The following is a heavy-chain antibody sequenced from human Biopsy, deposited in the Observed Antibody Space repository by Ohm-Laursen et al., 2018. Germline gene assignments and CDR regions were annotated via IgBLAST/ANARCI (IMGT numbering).Heavy chain of an antibody. CDR2: IYDRGSTA. Sequence: GTLSLTCTVSGDSVSSGSFYWTWIRQPPGQGLEYIGYIYDRGSTANYNPSLESRVTMSVDMPKSQFSQKLSSVTAADTAIYYCARGMRSSGWPYFDSWGQGTLVTVSS. J-gene: IGHJ4*02. CDR1: GDSVSSGSFY. CDR3: ARGMRSSGWPYFDS. D-gene: IGHD6-19*01. V-gene: IGHV4-61*01.